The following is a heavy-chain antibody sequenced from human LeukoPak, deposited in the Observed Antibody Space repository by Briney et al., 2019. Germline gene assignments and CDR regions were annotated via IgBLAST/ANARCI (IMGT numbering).Heavy chain of an antibody. J-gene: IGHJ4*02. Sequence: GSLRLSCAASGFTFSSYAMSWVRQAPGKGLEWVSAISGSGGSTYYADSVKGRFTISRDNAKNSLYLQMNSLRAEDTAVYYCARTRVGGYFDYWGQGTLVTVSS. D-gene: IGHD1-26*01. CDR1: GFTFSSYA. V-gene: IGHV3-23*01. CDR3: ARTRVGGYFDY. CDR2: ISGSGGST.